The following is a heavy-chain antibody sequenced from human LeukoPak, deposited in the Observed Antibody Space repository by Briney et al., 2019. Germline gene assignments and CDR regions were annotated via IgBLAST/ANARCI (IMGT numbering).Heavy chain of an antibody. J-gene: IGHJ4*02. D-gene: IGHD3-10*01. V-gene: IGHV4-59*01. CDR3: ARGRGSLTY. CDR1: GGSISLYY. CDR2: FYDTRSP. Sequence: SETLSLTCTVSGGSISLYYWSWIRQPPGKGLEWIGYFYDTRSPKYNPSLERRVTISVDMSRNQFSLNLTSVTAADTAAYYCARGRGSLTYWGQGTLATVSS.